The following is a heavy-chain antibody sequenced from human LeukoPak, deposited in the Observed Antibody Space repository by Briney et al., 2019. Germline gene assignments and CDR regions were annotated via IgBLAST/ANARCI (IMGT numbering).Heavy chain of an antibody. V-gene: IGHV3-23*01. J-gene: IGHJ4*02. D-gene: IGHD2-21*01. CDR2: ISGSGGST. Sequence: PGGSLRLSCAVSGITLSNYGMSWVRQVPGKGLEWVAGISGSGGSTNYAASVKGRFTISRDNRKNTLYLQMNSLTAEDTAVYFCAKRGAVIRVILVGFHKEAYYFDSWGQGVLVTVSS. CDR1: GITLSNYG. CDR3: AKRGAVIRVILVGFHKEAYYFDS.